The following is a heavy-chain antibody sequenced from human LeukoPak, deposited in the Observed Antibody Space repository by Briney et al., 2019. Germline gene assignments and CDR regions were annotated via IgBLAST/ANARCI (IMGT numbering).Heavy chain of an antibody. D-gene: IGHD6-19*01. CDR1: GFTFSSYA. CDR3: AKDGGVTSSAWYGGAEFDY. Sequence: GGSLRLSCAASGFTFSSYAMSWVRQAPGKGLEWVSAISDSGGRTHYADSVKGRFTISRDNSKNTLYLQMNSLRAEDTAVYYCAKDGGVTSSAWYGGAEFDYWGQGTLVTVSS. CDR2: ISDSGGRT. V-gene: IGHV3-23*01. J-gene: IGHJ4*02.